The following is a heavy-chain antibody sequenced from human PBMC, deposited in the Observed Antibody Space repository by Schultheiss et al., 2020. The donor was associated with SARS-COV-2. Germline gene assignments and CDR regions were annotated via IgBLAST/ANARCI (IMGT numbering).Heavy chain of an antibody. CDR3: ARDFLALTTLFDY. D-gene: IGHD3-3*01. J-gene: IGHJ4*02. V-gene: IGHV3-30*04. Sequence: LSLTCAASGFTFNNYAMHWVRQAPGKGLEWVAVISYDGTSTYYADSVKGRFTISRDKSKTTLYLQMTSLRPEDTAVYYCARDFLALTTLFDYWGQGTLVTVSS. CDR1: GFTFNNYA. CDR2: ISYDGTST.